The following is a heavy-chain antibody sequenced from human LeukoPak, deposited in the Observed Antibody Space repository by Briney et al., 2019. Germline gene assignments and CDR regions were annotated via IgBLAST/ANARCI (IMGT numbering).Heavy chain of an antibody. J-gene: IGHJ5*02. D-gene: IGHD5-24*01. CDR2: TFSTST. CDR1: GDSINSYY. Sequence: SETLSLTCTVSGDSINSYYWSWIRQPPGKGLEWIGNTFSTSTLYNASLRSRVTILVDTSKNQFSLKLTSATAADTAIYYCARYKFHNYFDPWGQGTLVVVSS. V-gene: IGHV4-59*01. CDR3: ARYKFHNYFDP.